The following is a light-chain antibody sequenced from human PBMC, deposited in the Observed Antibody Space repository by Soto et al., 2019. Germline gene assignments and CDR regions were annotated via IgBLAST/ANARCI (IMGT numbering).Light chain of an antibody. CDR1: SGSVSTSYY. CDR3: VLYMGSGIYWV. V-gene: IGLV8-61*01. CDR2: STN. J-gene: IGLJ3*02. Sequence: QTVVTQEPSFSVSPGGTVTLTCGLSSGSVSTSYYPSWYQQTPGQAPRTLIYSTNTRSSGVPDRFSGSILGNKAVLTITGAQADDESDYYCVLYMGSGIYWVFGGGTQLTVL.